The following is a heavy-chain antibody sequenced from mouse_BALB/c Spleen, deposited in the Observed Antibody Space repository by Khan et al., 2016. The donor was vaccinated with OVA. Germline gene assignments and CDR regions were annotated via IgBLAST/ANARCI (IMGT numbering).Heavy chain of an antibody. V-gene: IGHV1-61*01. D-gene: IGHD2-2*01. J-gene: IGHJ3*01. CDR1: GYTFTSYW. Sequence: VQLQQSGAELVRPGASVKLSCKASGYTFTSYWMNWVKQRPGQGLEWIGMIDPSDSETHYNQMFKDKATLTVDKSSSTAYMQLSNLTSEDSAVYYCARREKYGYDPSGFAYWGQGTLVTVAA. CDR3: ARREKYGYDPSGFAY. CDR2: IDPSDSET.